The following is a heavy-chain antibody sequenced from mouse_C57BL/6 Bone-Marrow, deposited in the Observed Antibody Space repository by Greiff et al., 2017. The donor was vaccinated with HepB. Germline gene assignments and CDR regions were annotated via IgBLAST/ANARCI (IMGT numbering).Heavy chain of an antibody. J-gene: IGHJ4*01. Sequence: VQLQQSGTVLARPGASVKMSCKTSGYTFTSYWMHWVKQRPGQGLEWIGAIYPGNSDTNYNQKFKGKSTLTVDKSSSTAYMQLSSLTSEDSAVYYCARSLLRYAMDYWGQGTSVTVSS. CDR3: ARSLLRYAMDY. CDR2: IYPGNSDT. CDR1: GYTFTSYW. V-gene: IGHV1-5*01. D-gene: IGHD1-1*01.